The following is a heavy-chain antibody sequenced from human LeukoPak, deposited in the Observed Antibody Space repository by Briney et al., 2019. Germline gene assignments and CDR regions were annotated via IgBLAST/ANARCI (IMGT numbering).Heavy chain of an antibody. V-gene: IGHV3-23*01. Sequence: PGGSLRLSCAASGFTFSSYAMSWVRQAPGKGLEWVSAISGGGGSTYSADSVKGRFTISRDNSKNTLYLQMNSLRAEDTAIYYCAKERSSIAVAGTRVDYWGQGTLVTVSS. CDR1: GFTFSSYA. D-gene: IGHD6-19*01. CDR2: ISGGGGST. J-gene: IGHJ4*02. CDR3: AKERSSIAVAGTRVDY.